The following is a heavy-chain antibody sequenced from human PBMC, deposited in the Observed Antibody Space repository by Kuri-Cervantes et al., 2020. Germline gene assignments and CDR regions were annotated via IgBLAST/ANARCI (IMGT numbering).Heavy chain of an antibody. CDR1: GFTVSSNY. D-gene: IGHD5-18*01. CDR3: AKGSRRYSYGEKIDY. V-gene: IGHV3-53*05. J-gene: IGHJ4*02. Sequence: GGSLRLSCAASGFTVSSNYMSWVRQAPGKGLEWVSVIYSGGSTYYADSVKGRFTISRDNSKNTLYLQMNSLRAEDTAVYYCAKGSRRYSYGEKIDYWGQGTLVTVSS. CDR2: IYSGGST.